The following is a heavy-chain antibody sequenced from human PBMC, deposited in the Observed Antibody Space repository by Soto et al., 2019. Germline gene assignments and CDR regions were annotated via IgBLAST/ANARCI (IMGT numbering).Heavy chain of an antibody. J-gene: IGHJ4*02. CDR1: GGSISSSNYY. CDR2: IYYSGST. CDR3: ARHTPAISISDH. V-gene: IGHV4-39*01. D-gene: IGHD2-15*01. Sequence: SETLSLTCTVSGGSISSSNYYWGWIRQPPGKGLEWIGSIYYSGSTYYNPSLKSRVTISVDTSKNQFSLKLSSVTAADTAVYYCARHTPAISISDHWGQGTLVTVSS.